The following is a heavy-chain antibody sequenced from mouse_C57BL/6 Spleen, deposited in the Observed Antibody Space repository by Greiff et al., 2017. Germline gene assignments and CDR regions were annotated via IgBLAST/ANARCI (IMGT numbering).Heavy chain of an antibody. J-gene: IGHJ4*01. V-gene: IGHV1-59*01. D-gene: IGHD1-1*01. CDR1: GYTFTSYW. CDR2: IDPSDSYT. Sequence: VQLQQSGAELVRPGTSVKLSCKASGYTFTSYWMHWVKQRPGQGLEWIGVIDPSDSYTNYNQKFKGKATLTVDTSSSTAYMQLSSLTSEDSAVYYCARSSITTVVATDYAMDYWGQGTSVTVSS. CDR3: ARSSITTVVATDYAMDY.